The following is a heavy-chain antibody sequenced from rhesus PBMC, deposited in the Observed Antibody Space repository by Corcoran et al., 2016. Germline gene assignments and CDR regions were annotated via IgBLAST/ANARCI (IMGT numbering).Heavy chain of an antibody. D-gene: IGHD2-33*01. CDR3: ARDNTGVIVAAPLDDGLDS. V-gene: IGHV4-106*01. J-gene: IGHJ6*01. CDR1: GGSISDDHY. CDR2: IYCSGGDA. Sequence: QVQLPESGPGLVKPSETLSLTCAVYGGSISDDHYWSWIRPPPGTGLEWIGDIYCSGGDANYNPTLKNTVTSSKDTTKNQVSLKLSSVTAADTAGYDCARDNTGVIVAAPLDDGLDSWGQGVVVTVSS.